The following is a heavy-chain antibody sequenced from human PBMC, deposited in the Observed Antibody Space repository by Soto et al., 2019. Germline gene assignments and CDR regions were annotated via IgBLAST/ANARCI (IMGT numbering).Heavy chain of an antibody. V-gene: IGHV6-1*01. CDR3: ARGKYSAFDY. CDR1: GDSISTNNVA. Sequence: QVQLQQSGPGLVKPSQTLSLTCAISGDSISTNNVAWNWIRQSPSGGLEWLGRTGYTSKWYNDYAVSVRSRITINPDTPKTQFSLQLNSVTLDDTAVYYCARGKYSAFDYWGQGTLVTVSS. D-gene: IGHD5-18*01. CDR2: TGYTSKWYN. J-gene: IGHJ4*02.